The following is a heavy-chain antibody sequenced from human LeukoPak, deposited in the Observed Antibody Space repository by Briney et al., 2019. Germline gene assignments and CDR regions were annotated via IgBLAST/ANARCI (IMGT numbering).Heavy chain of an antibody. D-gene: IGHD3-22*01. CDR3: ARLLGSSGYAGDWYFDL. J-gene: IGHJ2*01. CDR1: GGSISSYY. V-gene: IGHV4-4*07. CDR2: IYTNGTV. Sequence: SSETLSLTCTVSGGSISSYYWSWIRQPVGKGLEWFGRIYTNGTVNYNPSLKRRVTMSREMSKNQFSLKLTSVTAADTAVYYCARLLGSSGYAGDWYFDLWGRGILVTVSS.